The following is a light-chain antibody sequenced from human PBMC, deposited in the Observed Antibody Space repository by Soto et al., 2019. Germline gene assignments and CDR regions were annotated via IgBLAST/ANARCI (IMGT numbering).Light chain of an antibody. Sequence: EIVMTQSPATLSVSPGERATLSCRASQSVSSNLAWYQQNPGQAPRLLIYGASTRATGIPARFSGSGSGTEVTLPISSLQAEDFGVYYCQQYNNWPPLAFGQGTKVEIK. J-gene: IGKJ1*01. CDR2: GAS. V-gene: IGKV3-15*01. CDR1: QSVSSN. CDR3: QQYNNWPPLA.